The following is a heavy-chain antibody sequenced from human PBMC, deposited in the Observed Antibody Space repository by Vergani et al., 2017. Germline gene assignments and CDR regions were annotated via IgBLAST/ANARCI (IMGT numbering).Heavy chain of an antibody. V-gene: IGHV3-9*01. D-gene: IGHD2-2*01. CDR2: ISWNSGSI. J-gene: IGHJ6*04. CDR3: AKGGWDILVVPDV. CDR1: GFTFDDYA. Sequence: EVQLVESGGGLVQPGRSLRLSCAASGFTFDDYAMHWVRQAPGKGLEWVSGISWNSGSIGYADSVKGRFTISRDNAKNSLYLQMNSLRAEDTALYYCAKGGWDILVVPDVWGKGTTVTVSS.